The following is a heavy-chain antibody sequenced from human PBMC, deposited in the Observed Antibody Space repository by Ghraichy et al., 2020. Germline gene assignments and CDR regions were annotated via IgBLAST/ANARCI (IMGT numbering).Heavy chain of an antibody. Sequence: SETLSLTCIVSGGSITNDYWSWIRQPPGKGLEWIGYIYHSVKTKYDPSLKSRVTISGDTSKNHFSLKVNSVTAADTAVYYCARSTGSGNFYNAFDIWGQGTMVTVSA. CDR3: ARSTGSGNFYNAFDI. J-gene: IGHJ3*02. CDR1: GGSITNDY. D-gene: IGHD4-23*01. V-gene: IGHV4-59*01. CDR2: IYHSVKT.